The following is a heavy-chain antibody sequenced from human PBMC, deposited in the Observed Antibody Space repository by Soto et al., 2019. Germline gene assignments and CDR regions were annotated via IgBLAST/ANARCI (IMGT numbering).Heavy chain of an antibody. J-gene: IGHJ5*02. Sequence: EVQLVESGGGLVQPGGSLRLSCAASGFTFSRHSLNWVRQAPGKGLEWVSYISGSSSTIYYADSVKGRFTISRDNAKNSLYLQMNSLRDADTAVYYCARDRLRLVDYYDTSSFDPWGQGTLVTVSS. CDR2: ISGSSSTI. CDR3: ARDRLRLVDYYDTSSFDP. V-gene: IGHV3-48*02. D-gene: IGHD3-22*01. CDR1: GFTFSRHS.